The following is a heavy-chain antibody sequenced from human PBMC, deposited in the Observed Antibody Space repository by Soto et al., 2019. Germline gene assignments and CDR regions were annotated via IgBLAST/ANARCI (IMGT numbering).Heavy chain of an antibody. CDR3: ASSIVRGVITFLP. D-gene: IGHD3-10*01. J-gene: IGHJ5*02. CDR2: IYAGDSDT. V-gene: IGHV5-51*01. CDR1: GYSFTSYW. Sequence: GESLKISCKGSGYSFTSYWIGWVRQMPGKGLEWMGIIYAGDSDTRYSPSFQGQVTISADKSISTAYLQWSSLKASDTAMYYRASSIVRGVITFLPWGQGTLVTVS.